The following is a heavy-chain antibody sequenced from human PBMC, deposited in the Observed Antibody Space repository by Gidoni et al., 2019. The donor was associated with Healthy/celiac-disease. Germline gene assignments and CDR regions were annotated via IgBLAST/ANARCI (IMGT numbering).Heavy chain of an antibody. CDR3: ARGSMIVVAMFDY. CDR2: IYYSGST. V-gene: IGHV4-59*01. D-gene: IGHD3-22*01. J-gene: IGHJ4*02. Sequence: QVQLQESAPGLVKPSETLSLTCTVSVGPISSYYWSWIRQPPGKGLEWIGYIYYSGSTNYNPSLKSRVTISVDTSKNQFSLKLSSVTAADTAVYYCARGSMIVVAMFDYWGQGTLVTVSS. CDR1: VGPISSYY.